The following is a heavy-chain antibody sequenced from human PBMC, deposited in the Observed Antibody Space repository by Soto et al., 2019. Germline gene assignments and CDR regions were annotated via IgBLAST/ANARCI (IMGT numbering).Heavy chain of an antibody. CDR1: GGTFSGYF. CDR3: ARRSTVFYYYYYMDV. CDR2: INHSGST. Sequence: SETLSLTCAVYGGTFSGYFWSWIRQPPGKGLEWIGEINHSGSTNYNPSLKSRVTISVDTSKNQFSLKLSSVTAADTAVYYCARRSTVFYYYYYMDVWGKGTTVTVSS. D-gene: IGHD1-26*01. J-gene: IGHJ6*03. V-gene: IGHV4-34*01.